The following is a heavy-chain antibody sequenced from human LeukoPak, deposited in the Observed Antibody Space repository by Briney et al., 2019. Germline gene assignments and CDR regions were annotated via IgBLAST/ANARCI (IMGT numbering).Heavy chain of an antibody. Sequence: SETLSLTCTVSGGSISSYYWSWIRQPPGKGLEWIGYIYYSGSTNYNPSLKSRATISVDTSKNQFSLKLSSVTAADTAVYYCASIPGYWGQGTLVTVSS. V-gene: IGHV4-59*01. J-gene: IGHJ4*02. CDR3: ASIPGY. CDR1: GGSISSYY. CDR2: IYYSGST. D-gene: IGHD2-2*02.